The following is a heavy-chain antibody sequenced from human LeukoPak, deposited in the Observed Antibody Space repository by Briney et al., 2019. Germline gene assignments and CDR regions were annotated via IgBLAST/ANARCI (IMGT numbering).Heavy chain of an antibody. CDR1: GYTFTSYD. Sequence: ASVKVSCKASGYTFTSYDINWVRQATGQGLEWMGWMNPNSGNTGYAQKFQGRVTMTRNTSISTAYMELSSLRSEDTAVYYCARGAQGLRYFDWLYDRSTNYYFDYWGQGTLVTVSS. V-gene: IGHV1-8*01. CDR3: ARGAQGLRYFDWLYDRSTNYYFDY. D-gene: IGHD3-9*01. CDR2: MNPNSGNT. J-gene: IGHJ4*02.